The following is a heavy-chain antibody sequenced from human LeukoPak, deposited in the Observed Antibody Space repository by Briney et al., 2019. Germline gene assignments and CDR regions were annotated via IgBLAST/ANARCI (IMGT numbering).Heavy chain of an antibody. CDR3: AKDGDIVVVPAAMIDY. V-gene: IGHV3-30*18. Sequence: GGSLRLSCAASGFTFSSYGMHWVRQAPGKGLEWVAVISYDGSNKYYADSVKGRFTISRDNSKNTLYLQMNSLRAEDTAVYYCAKDGDIVVVPAAMIDYWGQGTLVTVSS. J-gene: IGHJ4*02. CDR1: GFTFSSYG. D-gene: IGHD2-2*01. CDR2: ISYDGSNK.